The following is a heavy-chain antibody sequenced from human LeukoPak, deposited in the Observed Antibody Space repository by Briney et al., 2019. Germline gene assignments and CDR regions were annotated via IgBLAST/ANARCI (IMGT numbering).Heavy chain of an antibody. J-gene: IGHJ3*02. CDR1: GVTFSGYS. V-gene: IGHV3-21*01. D-gene: IGHD6-19*01. CDR2: ITATGLHI. CDR3: AKDRGQVAGTADDAFDI. Sequence: PGGSLRLSCAGSGVTFSGYSMNWVRQAPGKGLEWVSAITATGLHIYYADSVKGRFTISRDNAKNSLYLQMNSLRVEDTALYYCAKDRGQVAGTADDAFDIWGQGTMVTVSS.